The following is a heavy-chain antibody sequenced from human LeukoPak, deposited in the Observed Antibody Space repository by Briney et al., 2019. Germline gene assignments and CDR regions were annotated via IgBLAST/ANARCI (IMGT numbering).Heavy chain of an antibody. Sequence: ASVKVSCKASGGTFSSYAISWVRQAPGQGLEWMGGIIPIFGTANYAQKFQGRVTITADESTSTAYMELSSLRPEDTAVYYCARPPLEGWHDDAFDIWGQGTMVTVSS. CDR1: GGTFSSYA. V-gene: IGHV1-69*13. CDR2: IIPIFGTA. J-gene: IGHJ3*02. D-gene: IGHD6-19*01. CDR3: ARPPLEGWHDDAFDI.